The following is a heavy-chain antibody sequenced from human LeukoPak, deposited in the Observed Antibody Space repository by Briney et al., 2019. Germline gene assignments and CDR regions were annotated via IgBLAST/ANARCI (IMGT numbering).Heavy chain of an antibody. CDR1: GFTFSSYE. Sequence: GGSLRLSCAASGFTFSSYEMNWVRQAPGKGLEWVSYISSSGRTFYYADSVKGRSTISRDNGKNSLYLQMNSLRVEDTAVYYCARDSRGSSWFFDYWGQGALVTVSS. CDR2: ISSSGRTF. CDR3: ARDSRGSSWFFDY. D-gene: IGHD6-13*01. J-gene: IGHJ4*02. V-gene: IGHV3-48*03.